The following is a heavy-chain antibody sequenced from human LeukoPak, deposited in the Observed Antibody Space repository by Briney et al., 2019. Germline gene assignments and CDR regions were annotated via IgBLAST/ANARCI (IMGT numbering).Heavy chain of an antibody. J-gene: IGHJ4*02. CDR1: GYSISNGYY. D-gene: IGHD6-19*01. CDR2: IYRSGST. V-gene: IGHV4-38-2*02. Sequence: SETLPLTCTVSGYSISNGYYWDWIRQPPGRGLEWIGNIYRSGSTSYNPSLKSRVTISVDTSKNQFSLKVNSVTAADTAVYYCARRHSSGWFYYWGQGTLVTVPS. CDR3: ARRHSSGWFYY.